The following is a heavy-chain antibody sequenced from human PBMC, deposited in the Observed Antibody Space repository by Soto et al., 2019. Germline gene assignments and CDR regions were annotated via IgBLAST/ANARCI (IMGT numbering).Heavy chain of an antibody. CDR2: ISYDGSNI. D-gene: IGHD2-21*02. V-gene: IGHV3-30-3*01. CDR3: AAHLYCGNDCYQAAFDT. Sequence: QEQLVESGGGVVQPGRSLRLTCAGSGFTFSLFAMHWVRQAPGKGLEWVTVISYDGSNIYYADSVMGRFTISSDNSKNAVYLQMNTLRTEDSAVYYCAAHLYCGNDCYQAAFDTLCHGTVVTVSS. J-gene: IGHJ3*02. CDR1: GFTFSLFA.